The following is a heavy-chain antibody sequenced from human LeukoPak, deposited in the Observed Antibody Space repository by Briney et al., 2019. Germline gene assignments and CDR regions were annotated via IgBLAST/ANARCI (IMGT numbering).Heavy chain of an antibody. CDR2: INPRIGDT. J-gene: IGHJ4*02. CDR1: GYTFTGFY. V-gene: IGHV1-2*06. Sequence: ASVKVSCKASGYTFTGFYIHWVRQAPGQGLEWMGRINPRIGDTNSARRSQGRVTMTRDTSISMAYMDLNRLTSDDTAVYYCARGAWDYDGKDYWGQGTLVTASS. CDR3: ARGAWDYDGKDY. D-gene: IGHD4-17*01.